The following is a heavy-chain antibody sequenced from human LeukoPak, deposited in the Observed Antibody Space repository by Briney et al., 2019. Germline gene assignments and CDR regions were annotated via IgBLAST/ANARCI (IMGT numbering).Heavy chain of an antibody. V-gene: IGHV3-33*06. D-gene: IGHD4-17*01. J-gene: IGHJ4*02. Sequence: GGSLRLSCAASGFTFRSYGMHWVRQAPGKGLEWVAVMWFDGSNEYYADSVKGRFTISRDNSKNTLYLQMNSLRAEDTAIYYCAKSPKSTTVTTFDYWGRGTLVTVSS. CDR1: GFTFRSYG. CDR2: MWFDGSNE. CDR3: AKSPKSTTVTTFDY.